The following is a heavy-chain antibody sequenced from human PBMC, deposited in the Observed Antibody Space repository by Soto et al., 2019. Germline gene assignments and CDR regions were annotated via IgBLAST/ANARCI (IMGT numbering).Heavy chain of an antibody. CDR3: ARGGSARGGFDY. CDR1: GGSISSGGYY. CDR2: IYYSGST. Sequence: QVQLQESGPGLVKPSQTLSLTCTVSGGSISSGGYYWSWIRQHPGKGLEWIGYIYYSGSTYYNPSLKSRVTISVDTSKNQFSLKLSSVTATDTAVYYCARGGSARGGFDYWGQGTLVTVSS. V-gene: IGHV4-31*03. D-gene: IGHD2-15*01. J-gene: IGHJ4*02.